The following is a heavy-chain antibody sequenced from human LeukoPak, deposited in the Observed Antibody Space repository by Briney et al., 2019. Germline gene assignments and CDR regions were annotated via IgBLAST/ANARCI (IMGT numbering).Heavy chain of an antibody. CDR1: YGSFSGYY. CDR2: INHSGST. J-gene: IGHJ4*02. V-gene: IGHV4-34*01. CDR3: ARAPPHGYGDYADDY. D-gene: IGHD4-17*01. Sequence: SETLSLTCAVYYGSFSGYYWSCIRQPPGKGLEWIGEINHSGSTNYNPSLKSRVTISVDTSKNQFSLKLSSVTAADTAVHYCARAPPHGYGDYADDYWGQGTLVTVSS.